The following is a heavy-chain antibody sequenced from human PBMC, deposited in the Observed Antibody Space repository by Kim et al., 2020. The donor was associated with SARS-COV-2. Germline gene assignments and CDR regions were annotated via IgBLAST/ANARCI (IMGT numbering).Heavy chain of an antibody. D-gene: IGHD3-22*01. V-gene: IGHV3-33*01. J-gene: IGHJ3*02. CDR2: IWYDGSNK. CDR1: GFTFSSYG. CDR3: ARIGYYYDSSGYTDDAFDI. Sequence: GGSLRLSCAASGFTFSSYGMHWVRQAPGKGREWVGVIWYDGSNKYYADSVKGRFTISRDNSKNTLYLQMNSLRAEDTAVYYCARIGYYYDSSGYTDDAFDIWGQGTMVPVSS.